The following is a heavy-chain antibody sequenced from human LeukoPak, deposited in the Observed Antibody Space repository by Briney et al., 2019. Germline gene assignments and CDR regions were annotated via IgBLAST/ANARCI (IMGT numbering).Heavy chain of an antibody. D-gene: IGHD2-8*01. CDR1: GESVSSGDYF. CDR2: ISYDRGT. J-gene: IGHJ4*02. CDR3: AKAGRAIVLMVYALDY. Sequence: SETLSLTCTVSGESVSSGDYFWTWIRQHPVRGLEWIGFISYDRGTYYNPSLKSRITMSVETSKNQFSLEVTSVTASDTAVYYCAKAGRAIVLMVYALDYWGQGTLVTVSS. V-gene: IGHV4-31*03.